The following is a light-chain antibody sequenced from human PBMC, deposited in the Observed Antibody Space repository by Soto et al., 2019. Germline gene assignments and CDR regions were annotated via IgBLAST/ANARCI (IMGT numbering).Light chain of an antibody. CDR2: GAS. CDR3: QHYDSSPWT. V-gene: IGKV3-20*01. Sequence: EIVLTQSPGTLSLSPGERATRSCRASQSVRSNYLVCYQQKPGQTPRLLIYGASSRASGIPDRFSGSGSGTDFTLTISRLESEDFAVYYCQHYDSSPWTFGQGTKVDIK. CDR1: QSVRSNY. J-gene: IGKJ1*01.